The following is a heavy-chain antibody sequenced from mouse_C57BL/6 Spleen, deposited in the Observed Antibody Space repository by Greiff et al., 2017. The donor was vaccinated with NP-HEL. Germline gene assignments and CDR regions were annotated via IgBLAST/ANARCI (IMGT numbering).Heavy chain of an antibody. Sequence: VKLQQPGAELVKPGASVKLSCKASGYTFTSYWMHWVKQRPGQGLEWIGMIHPNSGSTNYNEKFKSKATLTVDKSSSTAYMQLSSLTSEDSAVYYCARYWDDAMDYWGQGTSVTVSS. CDR2: IHPNSGST. V-gene: IGHV1-64*01. CDR3: ARYWDDAMDY. CDR1: GYTFTSYW. D-gene: IGHD4-1*01. J-gene: IGHJ4*01.